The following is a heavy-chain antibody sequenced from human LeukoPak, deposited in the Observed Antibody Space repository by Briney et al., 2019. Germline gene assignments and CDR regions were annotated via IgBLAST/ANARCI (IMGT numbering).Heavy chain of an antibody. CDR3: ARDLQYTLIWSDP. CDR2: INGDGSSK. D-gene: IGHD2-2*02. CDR1: GFAFNTYW. V-gene: IGHV3-74*01. Sequence: GGSLKLSCVASGFAFNTYWMHWVRQAPGKGRVWVSRINGDGSSKSYADSVKGRFTISRKNAKNTLYLQMNSLRAEDTAVYSCARDLQYTLIWSDPWGQGTLVTVSS. J-gene: IGHJ5*02.